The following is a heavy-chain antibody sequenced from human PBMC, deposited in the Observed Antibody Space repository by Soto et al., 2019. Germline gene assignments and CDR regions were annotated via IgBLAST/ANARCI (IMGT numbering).Heavy chain of an antibody. CDR1: GYSFTSYW. J-gene: IGHJ3*02. CDR3: ASRIGYCSGGSCSDAFDI. V-gene: IGHV5-51*01. CDR2: IYPGDSDT. Sequence: GEALKISCKGSGYSFTSYWIGWVRQMPGKGLEWMGIIYPGDSDTRYSPSFQGQVTIPAEKSISTAYLQWSSLKASDTAMYYCASRIGYCSGGSCSDAFDIWGQGTMVTV. D-gene: IGHD2-15*01.